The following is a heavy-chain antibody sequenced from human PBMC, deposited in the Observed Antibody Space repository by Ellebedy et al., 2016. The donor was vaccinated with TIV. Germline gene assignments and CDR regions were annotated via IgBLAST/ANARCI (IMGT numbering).Heavy chain of an antibody. V-gene: IGHV4-34*01. Sequence: MPSETLSLTCAVYGGSFSGYYWTRIRQPPGKGLEWIGEINHSGSTNYNPSLKSRVTISADTSKKQFSLNLSSVTAADTAVYYCARTFYYDSSGYPLFDYWGQGTLVTVSS. CDR2: INHSGST. CDR3: ARTFYYDSSGYPLFDY. J-gene: IGHJ4*02. D-gene: IGHD3-22*01. CDR1: GGSFSGYY.